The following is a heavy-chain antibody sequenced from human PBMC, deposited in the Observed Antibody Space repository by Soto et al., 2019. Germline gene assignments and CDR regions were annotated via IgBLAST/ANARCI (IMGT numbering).Heavy chain of an antibody. CDR2: INHSGST. Sequence: SETLSLTCAVYGGSFSGYYWSWIRQPPGKGLEWIGEINHSGSTNYNPSLKSRVTISVDTSKNQFSLKLSSVTAADTAVYYCAGGGRFHGSGPPRDYWGQGTLVTVS. V-gene: IGHV4-34*01. CDR3: AGGGRFHGSGPPRDY. J-gene: IGHJ4*02. D-gene: IGHD3-10*01. CDR1: GGSFSGYY.